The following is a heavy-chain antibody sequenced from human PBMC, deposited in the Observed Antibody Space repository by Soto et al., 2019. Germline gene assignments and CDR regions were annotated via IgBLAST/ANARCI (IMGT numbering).Heavy chain of an antibody. V-gene: IGHV3-53*01. CDR3: ARRSSGWYFDY. CDR2: IYSGGST. D-gene: IGHD6-19*01. CDR1: GGSFSGYY. Sequence: PSETLSLTCAVYGGSFSGYYWSWVRQAPGKGLEWVSVIYSGGSTYYADSVKGRFTISRDNSKNTLYLQMNSLRAEDTAVYYCARRSSGWYFDYWGQGTLVTVSS. J-gene: IGHJ4*02.